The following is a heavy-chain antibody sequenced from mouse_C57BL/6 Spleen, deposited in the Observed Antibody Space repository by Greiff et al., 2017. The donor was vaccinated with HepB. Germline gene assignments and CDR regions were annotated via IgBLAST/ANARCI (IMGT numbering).Heavy chain of an antibody. CDR2: IYPSDSET. CDR1: GYTFTSYW. V-gene: IGHV1-61*01. D-gene: IGHD2-3*01. J-gene: IGHJ2*01. CDR3: ARGWLLGFDY. Sequence: QVQLQQSGAELVRPGSSVKLSCKASGYTFTSYWMDWVKQRPGQGLEWIGNIYPSDSETHYNQKFKDKATLTVDKSSSTAYMQLSSLTSEDSAVYYCARGWLLGFDYWGQGTTLTVSS.